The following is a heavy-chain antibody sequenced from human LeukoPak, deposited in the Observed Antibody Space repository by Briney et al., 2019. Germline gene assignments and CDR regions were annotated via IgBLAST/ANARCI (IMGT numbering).Heavy chain of an antibody. V-gene: IGHV3-74*01. Sequence: GGSLRLSCAASGFTFSSYWMHWVRQAPGKGPVWVSRINSDGSSTSYADSVKGRFTISRDNAKNTLYLQMNSLRAEDTAVYYCARGLYTAMVNFDYWGQGTLVTVSS. D-gene: IGHD5-18*01. CDR2: INSDGSST. CDR1: GFTFSSYW. CDR3: ARGLYTAMVNFDY. J-gene: IGHJ4*02.